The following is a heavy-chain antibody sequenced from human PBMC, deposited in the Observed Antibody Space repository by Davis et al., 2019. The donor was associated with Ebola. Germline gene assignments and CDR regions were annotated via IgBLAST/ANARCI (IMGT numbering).Heavy chain of an antibody. D-gene: IGHD4-17*01. J-gene: IGHJ6*02. V-gene: IGHV4-34*01. Sequence: MPSETLSLTCAVYRESFSDYHWAWIRQSPGKGLEWIGEIGRDGDIRYNPSLKRRLTISVDTSNNQFSLRLNSVTAADSSVYYCARITVTTMGFFYYYYMDVWGQGTTVTVSS. CDR2: IGRDGDI. CDR3: ARITVTTMGFFYYYYMDV. CDR1: RESFSDYH.